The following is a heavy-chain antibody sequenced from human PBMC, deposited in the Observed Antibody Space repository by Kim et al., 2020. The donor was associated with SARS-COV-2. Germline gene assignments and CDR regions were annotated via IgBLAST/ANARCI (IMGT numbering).Heavy chain of an antibody. V-gene: IGHV1-2*02. D-gene: IGHD4-17*01. Sequence: NYAQKFQGRVTMTRGTSINTAYMELSRLRSDDTAVYYCARRDYGDYGMDVWGQGTTVTVSS. J-gene: IGHJ6*02. CDR3: ARRDYGDYGMDV.